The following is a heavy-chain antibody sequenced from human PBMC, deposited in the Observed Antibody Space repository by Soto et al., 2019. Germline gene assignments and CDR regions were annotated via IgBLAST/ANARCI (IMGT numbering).Heavy chain of an antibody. CDR2: IYYNGNT. Sequence: SETLSLTCTVSGGSISSSYWSWIRQSPGKGLEWIGYIYYNGNTNYNPSLKSRLTISVDPSKNQFSLKLSSVSAADTAVYYCARVAMYCGGDCYDYWGQGALVTVSS. D-gene: IGHD2-21*01. CDR3: ARVAMYCGGDCYDY. J-gene: IGHJ4*02. CDR1: GGSISSSY. V-gene: IGHV4-59*01.